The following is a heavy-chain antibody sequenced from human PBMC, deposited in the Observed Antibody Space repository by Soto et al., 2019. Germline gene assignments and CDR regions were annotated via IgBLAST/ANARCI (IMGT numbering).Heavy chain of an antibody. V-gene: IGHV4-39*01. J-gene: IGHJ4*02. CDR3: ARSPRNTIFGVVTLFDY. Sequence: PSETLSLTCTVSGGSISSSSYYWGWIRQPPGKGLEWIGSIYYSGSTYYNPSLKSRVTISVDTSKNQFSLKLSSVTAADTAVYYCARSPRNTIFGVVTLFDYWGQGTLVTVSS. CDR1: GGSISSSSYY. CDR2: IYYSGST. D-gene: IGHD3-3*01.